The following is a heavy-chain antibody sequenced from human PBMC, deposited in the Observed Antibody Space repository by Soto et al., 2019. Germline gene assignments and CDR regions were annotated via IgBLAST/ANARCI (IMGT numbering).Heavy chain of an antibody. J-gene: IGHJ3*02. D-gene: IGHD3-22*01. CDR2: IYYSGST. CDR1: GGSISSGDYY. V-gene: IGHV4-30-4*01. CDR3: ARDPDYYDSSGDAFDI. Sequence: SETLSLTCTVSGGSISSGDYYWSWIRQPPGKGLEWIGYIYYSGSTYYNPSLKSRVTISVDTSKNQFSLRLSSVTAADTAVYYCARDPDYYDSSGDAFDIWGQGTMVTVSS.